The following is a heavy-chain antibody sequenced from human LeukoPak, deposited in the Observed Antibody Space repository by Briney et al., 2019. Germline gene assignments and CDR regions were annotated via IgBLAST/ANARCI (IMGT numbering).Heavy chain of an antibody. CDR3: TRQAGVATPRDY. D-gene: IGHD5-12*01. Sequence: GGSLRLSCAASGFTFSGFAMSWFRQAPGKGLEWVGFIRSKAYGGTTEYAASVKGRFTISRDDSKSIAYLQMNSLKTEDTAVYYCTRQAGVATPRDYWGQGTLVTVSS. CDR2: IRSKAYGGTT. CDR1: GFTFSGFA. J-gene: IGHJ4*02. V-gene: IGHV3-49*03.